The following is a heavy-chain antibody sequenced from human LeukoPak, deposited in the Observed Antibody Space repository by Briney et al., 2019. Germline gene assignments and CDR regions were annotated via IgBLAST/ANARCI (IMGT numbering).Heavy chain of an antibody. J-gene: IGHJ4*02. V-gene: IGHV4-61*01. D-gene: IGHD2-15*01. CDR3: ARFSGPGPFDY. CDR1: GGSISSSTYY. Sequence: SETLSLTCVVSGGSISSSTYYWGWIRRPPGKGLEWIGYIYYSGSTNYNPSLKSRVTISVDTSKNQFSLKLSSVTAADTAVYYCARFSGPGPFDYWGQGTLVTVSS. CDR2: IYYSGST.